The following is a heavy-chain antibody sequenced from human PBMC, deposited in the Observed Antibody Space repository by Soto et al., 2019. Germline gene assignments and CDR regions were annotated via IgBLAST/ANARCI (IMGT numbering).Heavy chain of an antibody. J-gene: IGHJ4*02. D-gene: IGHD6-19*01. Sequence: GGSLRLSCAASGFTFSSYGMHWVRQAPGKGLEWVAVVSHDGRNTHYADSVKGRFTISRDSSKNTVSLEMTSLRAEDTAVYYCAKGGRQWLVPSEFNYWGQGALVTVSS. CDR3: AKGGRQWLVPSEFNY. V-gene: IGHV3-30*18. CDR2: VSHDGRNT. CDR1: GFTFSSYG.